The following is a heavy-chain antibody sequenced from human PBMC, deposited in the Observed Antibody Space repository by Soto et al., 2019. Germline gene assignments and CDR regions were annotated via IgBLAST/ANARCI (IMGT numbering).Heavy chain of an antibody. CDR2: VYYTGGT. Sequence: QVELQQSGPRLVKPSETLSLTCSVSSGPSSSHNWGWIRQSPGRGLEWIGYVYYTGGTSYNPSLRSRVTISADTSTNHISLTLSSVTAADTVVYYCVRQVIGHLHGLVDVWGQGTTVSVSS. CDR3: VRQVIGHLHGLVDV. CDR1: SGPSSSHN. V-gene: IGHV4-59*08. D-gene: IGHD2-21*01. J-gene: IGHJ6*02.